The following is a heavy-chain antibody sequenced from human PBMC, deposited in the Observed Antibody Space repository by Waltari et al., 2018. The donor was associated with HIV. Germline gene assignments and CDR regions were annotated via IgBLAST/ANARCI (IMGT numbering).Heavy chain of an antibody. D-gene: IGHD3-10*01. Sequence: QVQLQQWGAGLLKPSETLSLTCAVYGGSFSGYYWSWIRQPPGKGLEWIGEINHSGSTNYNPSLKSRVTISVDTSKNQFSLRLSSVTAADTAVFYCARGSTEIFLYGSGGNFDYWGQGTLVTVSS. J-gene: IGHJ4*02. CDR2: INHSGST. CDR1: GGSFSGYY. V-gene: IGHV4-34*01. CDR3: ARGSTEIFLYGSGGNFDY.